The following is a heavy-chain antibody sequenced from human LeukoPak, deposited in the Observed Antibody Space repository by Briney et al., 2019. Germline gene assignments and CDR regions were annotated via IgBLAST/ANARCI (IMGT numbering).Heavy chain of an antibody. D-gene: IGHD3-3*01. Sequence: SETLSLTCTVSGGSISSSSHYWAWIRQSPGTGLEWIGSIYYSGSTYYNPSLKSRATISVDTSKNQISLRVSSVTAADSALYFCARQRTSGSASNLRVAQIDSWGQGTLVTVSS. CDR1: GGSISSSSHY. J-gene: IGHJ4*02. CDR2: IYYSGST. V-gene: IGHV4-39*01. CDR3: ARQRTSGSASNLRVAQIDS.